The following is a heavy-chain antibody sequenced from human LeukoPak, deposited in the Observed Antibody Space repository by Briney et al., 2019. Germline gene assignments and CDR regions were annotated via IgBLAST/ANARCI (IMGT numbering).Heavy chain of an antibody. Sequence: SETLSLTCTVSGGSISSGSYYWSWIRQPAGKGLEWIGRIYTSGSTNYNPSLKSRVTISVDTSKNQFSLKLSSVTAADTAVYYCARGGVYYYGSGSYAFDIWGQGTMVTVSS. D-gene: IGHD3-10*01. V-gene: IGHV4-61*02. J-gene: IGHJ3*02. CDR1: GGSISSGSYY. CDR3: ARGGVYYYGSGSYAFDI. CDR2: IYTSGST.